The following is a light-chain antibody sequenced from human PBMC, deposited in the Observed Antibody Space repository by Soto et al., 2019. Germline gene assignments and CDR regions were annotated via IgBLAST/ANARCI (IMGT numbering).Light chain of an antibody. Sequence: DLQMTQSPSTLSASVGDRVTITCRASQSISGWLAWYQQKPGKAPKLLIYDVSSLGSGVPSRFAGSGSGTEFTLTISSLQPDDFATYYCQQYNDSPFTFGPGTKVDIE. J-gene: IGKJ3*01. V-gene: IGKV1-5*01. CDR2: DVS. CDR1: QSISGW. CDR3: QQYNDSPFT.